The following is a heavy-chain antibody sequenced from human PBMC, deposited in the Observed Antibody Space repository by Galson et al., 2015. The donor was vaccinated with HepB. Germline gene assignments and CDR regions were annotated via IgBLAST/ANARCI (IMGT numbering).Heavy chain of an antibody. Sequence: LRLSCAASGFTFSSYNMNWVRQAPGKGLEWVSYISSSSSTIYYAVPVKGRFTISRDNVKNSLYLQMNSLRAEDTAVYYCAAGYYYYYMDVWGKGTTVTISS. CDR1: GFTFSSYN. J-gene: IGHJ6*03. CDR3: AAGYYYYYMDV. CDR2: ISSSSSTI. V-gene: IGHV3-48*01.